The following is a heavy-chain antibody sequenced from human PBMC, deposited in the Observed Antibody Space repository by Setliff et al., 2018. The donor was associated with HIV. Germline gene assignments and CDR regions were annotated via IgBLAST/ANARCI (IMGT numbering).Heavy chain of an antibody. CDR3: ARGSCSGCYLSDY. J-gene: IGHJ4*01. Sequence: GSVQVSCKAFGYTFSTNALHWVRQAPGQRLEWMGYINAGDDNTRYSEKFQGRVTITSDTSANTAYMELSSLRSEDTAVYYCARGSCSGCYLSDYWGLGTLVTVSS. D-gene: IGHD6-19*01. CDR2: INAGDDNT. V-gene: IGHV1-3*01. CDR1: GYTFSTNA.